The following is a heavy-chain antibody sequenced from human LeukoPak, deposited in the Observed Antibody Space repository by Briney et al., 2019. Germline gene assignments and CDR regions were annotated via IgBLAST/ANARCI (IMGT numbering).Heavy chain of an antibody. Sequence: GASVKVSCKASGYTFTGYYMHWVRQAPGQGLEWMGRINPNSGGTNYAQKFQGRVTMTRDTSISTAYMELSRLRSDDTAVYYCARPDSYGSGYQYFDYWGQGTLVTVSS. CDR2: INPNSGGT. D-gene: IGHD3-22*01. V-gene: IGHV1-2*06. CDR3: ARPDSYGSGYQYFDY. J-gene: IGHJ4*02. CDR1: GYTFTGYY.